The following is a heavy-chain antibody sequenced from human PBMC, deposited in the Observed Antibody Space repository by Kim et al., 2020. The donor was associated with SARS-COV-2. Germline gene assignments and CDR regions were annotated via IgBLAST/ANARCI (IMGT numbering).Heavy chain of an antibody. CDR3: AREGSSSGMDGLDI. J-gene: IGHJ3*02. V-gene: IGHV3-13*01. D-gene: IGHD6-6*01. Sequence: YSGSVKGRFTISREKAENSLYLQMSSLRAGDTAVYYCAREGSSSGMDGLDIWGRGTMVTVSS.